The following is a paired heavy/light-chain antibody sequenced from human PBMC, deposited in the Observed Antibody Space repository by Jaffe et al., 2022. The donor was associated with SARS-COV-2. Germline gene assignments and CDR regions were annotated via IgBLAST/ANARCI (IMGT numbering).Light chain of an antibody. Sequence: EIVLTQSPATLSLSPGERATLSCRASQSVSSYLAWYQQKPGQAPRLLIYDTSNRATGIPARFSGSGSGTDFTLTISSLEPEDFAVFYCQQRNNWPLTFGGGTKVEIK. CDR3: QQRNNWPLT. V-gene: IGKV3-11*01. CDR2: DTS. J-gene: IGKJ4*01. CDR1: QSVSSY.
Heavy chain of an antibody. V-gene: IGHV3-30-3*01. J-gene: IGHJ4*02. CDR3: ARDGGGYNSSPFDS. Sequence: QVQLVESGGGVVQPGRSLRLSCEASGFTFSSYAMHWVRQAPGKGLEWVAVISYDGSNKYYADSVKGRFSISRDNSMNTLYLQVNSLRAEDTSVYYCARDGGGYNSSPFDSWGQGTLVTVSS. D-gene: IGHD5-12*01. CDR2: ISYDGSNK. CDR1: GFTFSSYA.